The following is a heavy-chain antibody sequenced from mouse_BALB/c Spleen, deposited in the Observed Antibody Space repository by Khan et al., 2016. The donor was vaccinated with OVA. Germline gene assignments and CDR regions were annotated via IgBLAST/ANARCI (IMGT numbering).Heavy chain of an antibody. D-gene: IGHD2-1*01. CDR1: GYTFTNYG. Sequence: QIQLVQSGPELKKPGETVKISCKASGYTFTNYGMNWVKQAPGQGLKWMGWINTYIGETTYADDFKGRFAFSLATSASTAYLQINNLTNEDSATDFCARSSGNYWFAYWGQGTLVTVSA. V-gene: IGHV9-3-1*01. CDR2: INTYIGET. CDR3: ARSSGNYWFAY. J-gene: IGHJ3*01.